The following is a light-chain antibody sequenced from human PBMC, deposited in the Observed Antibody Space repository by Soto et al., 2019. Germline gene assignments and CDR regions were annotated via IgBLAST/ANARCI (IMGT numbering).Light chain of an antibody. V-gene: IGLV2-23*01. CDR1: SSDVGSYNL. CDR2: EGS. Sequence: QSALTQPASVSGSPGQSITISCTGTSSDVGSYNLVSWYQQHPGNAPKLMIYEGSKRPSGVSNRFFGSKSGNTASLTISGLQAEDEADYYCCFFARGSTLVFGGGTKLNVL. J-gene: IGLJ3*02. CDR3: CFFARGSTLV.